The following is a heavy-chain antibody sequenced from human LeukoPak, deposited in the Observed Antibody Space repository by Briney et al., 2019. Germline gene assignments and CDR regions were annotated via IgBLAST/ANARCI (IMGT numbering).Heavy chain of an antibody. D-gene: IGHD3-16*01. CDR1: GGPISSGSYS. V-gene: IGHV4-30-4*07. CDR3: TSPGLRHFDI. CDR2: FFYTGNT. J-gene: IGHJ3*02. Sequence: SQTLSLTCAVSGGPISSGSYSRSWIRQPPGKGLEWTGYFFYTGNTYYNPSLKSRVAIPGDTSKNQFFLKLNSVTAADTAVYYCTSPGLRHFDIWGQGTMVTVSS.